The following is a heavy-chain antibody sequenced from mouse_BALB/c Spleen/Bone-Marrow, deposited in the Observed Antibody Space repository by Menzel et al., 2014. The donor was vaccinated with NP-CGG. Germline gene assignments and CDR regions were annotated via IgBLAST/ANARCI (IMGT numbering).Heavy chain of an antibody. CDR2: ISSGGSYT. Sequence: EVQRVESGGGLVKPGGSLKLSCAASGFTFSSYTMSWVRQTPEKRLEWVATISSGGSYTYYPDSVKGRFTISRDNAKNTLYLQMSSLKSEDTAMYYCTIDPFYYGSSYAMDYWGQGTSVTVSS. V-gene: IGHV5-6-4*01. D-gene: IGHD1-1*01. J-gene: IGHJ4*01. CDR3: TIDPFYYGSSYAMDY. CDR1: GFTFSSYT.